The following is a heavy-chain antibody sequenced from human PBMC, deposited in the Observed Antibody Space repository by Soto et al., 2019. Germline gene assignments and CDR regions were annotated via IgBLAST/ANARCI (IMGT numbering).Heavy chain of an antibody. CDR3: ARRERADXTDWWFDP. D-gene: IGHD2-8*02. V-gene: IGHV4-39*01. J-gene: IGHJ5*02. CDR2: IYYSGST. Sequence: SETLSLTCTVSGGSISSSSFHWGWIRQPPGKGLECIGSIYYSGSTYYSPSLKSRVTISVDTSKNQFSLKLSSVTAADTAVYYCARRERADXTDWWFDPWGQGTLVIVSS. CDR1: GGSISSSSFH.